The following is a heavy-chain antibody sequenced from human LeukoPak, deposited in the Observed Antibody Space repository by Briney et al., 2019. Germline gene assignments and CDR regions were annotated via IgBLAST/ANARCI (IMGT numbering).Heavy chain of an antibody. CDR1: GYTFTSYG. V-gene: IGHV1-18*01. CDR3: ARAREVGARGYYYYMDV. J-gene: IGHJ6*03. Sequence: ASVKVSXKASGYTFTSYGISWVRQAPGQGLEWMGWISAYNGNTNYAQKLQGRVTMTTDTSTSTAYMELRSLRSDDTAVYYCARAREVGARGYYYYMDVWGKGTTVTVSS. CDR2: ISAYNGNT. D-gene: IGHD1-26*01.